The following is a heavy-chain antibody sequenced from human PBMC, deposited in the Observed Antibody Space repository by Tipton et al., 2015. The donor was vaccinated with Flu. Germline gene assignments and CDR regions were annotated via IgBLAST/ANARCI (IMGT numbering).Heavy chain of an antibody. D-gene: IGHD3-10*01. CDR3: ARDRGLAPFDY. V-gene: IGHV3-33*01. CDR1: GFTFSSYA. J-gene: IGHJ4*02. Sequence: SLRLSCAASGFTFSSYAMHWVRQAPGKGLEWVAVIWDDGSNKFYADSVKGRFTISRDNSKNILYLQMNSLRAEDTATYYCARDRGLAPFDYWGQGTLVSVYS. CDR2: IWDDGSNK.